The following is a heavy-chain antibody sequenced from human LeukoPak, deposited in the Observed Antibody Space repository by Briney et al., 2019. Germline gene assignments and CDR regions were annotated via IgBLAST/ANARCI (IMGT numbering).Heavy chain of an antibody. D-gene: IGHD6-13*01. CDR3: ASRPADSTWHGVFDY. J-gene: IGHJ4*02. CDR2: IFNGGTT. CDR1: GGSINSHY. Sequence: SETLSLTCTVSGGSINSHYWSWIRQPPGKGLEWIGYIFNGGTTNYNPSLKSRVTMSIGTSSDQFSLRLSSVITADTAIYYCASRPADSTWHGVFDYWSQGTLVTVSS. V-gene: IGHV4-59*11.